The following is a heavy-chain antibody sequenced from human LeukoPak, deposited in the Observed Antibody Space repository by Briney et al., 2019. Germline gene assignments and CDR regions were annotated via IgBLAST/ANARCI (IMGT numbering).Heavy chain of an antibody. D-gene: IGHD6-19*01. J-gene: IGHJ6*02. CDR3: ARELRVAGRVGYYYYGMDV. CDR1: GFTVSSNY. V-gene: IGHV3-66*01. Sequence: GGSLRLSCAASGFTVSSNYMSWVRQAPGKGLEWVSVIYHDGSTYYADSVKGRLTISRDNSKNTLYLQMNSLRAEDTAVYYCARELRVAGRVGYYYYGMDVWGQGTTVTVFS. CDR2: IYHDGST.